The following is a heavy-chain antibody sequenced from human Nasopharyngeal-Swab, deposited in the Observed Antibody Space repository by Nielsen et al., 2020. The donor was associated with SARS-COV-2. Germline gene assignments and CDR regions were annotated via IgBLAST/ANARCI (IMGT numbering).Heavy chain of an antibody. J-gene: IGHJ4*02. Sequence: GESLKISCAASGFTFSSYSVNWVRQAPGKGLEWVSSISSSSSYIYYADSVKGRFTISRDNAKNSLYLQMNSLRAEDTAVYYCARDFPTPPYYDFWSGLQLDYWGQGTLVTVSS. D-gene: IGHD3-3*01. CDR2: ISSSSSYI. V-gene: IGHV3-21*01. CDR1: GFTFSSYS. CDR3: ARDFPTPPYYDFWSGLQLDY.